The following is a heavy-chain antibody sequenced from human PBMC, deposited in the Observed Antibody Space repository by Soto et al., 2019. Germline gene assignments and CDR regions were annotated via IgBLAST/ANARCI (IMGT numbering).Heavy chain of an antibody. CDR2: IYYSGST. CDR1: GGSISSGNYY. Sequence: PSETLSLTCTVSGGSISSGNYYWSGIRQPPGKGLEWIGYIYYSGSTYYNPSLKSRATISVDTSKNQFSLKLSSATAADTVVYYCGSDMVLGVNPHYYFYLRMHSWAQGNRSTVS. J-gene: IGHJ6*02. D-gene: IGHD2-8*01. V-gene: IGHV4-30-4*01. CDR3: GSDMVLGVNPHYYFYLRMHS.